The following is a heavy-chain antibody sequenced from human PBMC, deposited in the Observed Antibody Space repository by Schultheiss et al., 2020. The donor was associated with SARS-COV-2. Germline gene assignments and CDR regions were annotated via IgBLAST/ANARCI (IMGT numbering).Heavy chain of an antibody. J-gene: IGHJ4*02. CDR1: GGSISSGGYY. V-gene: IGHV4-61*08. Sequence: SETLSLTCTVSGGSISSGGYYWSWIRQPPGKGLEWIGYIYYSGSTYYNPSLRSRVTISVDMSKNQFSLTLTSVTAADTAVYFCARGKWGVGYFDYWGQGMLVTVSS. D-gene: IGHD3-10*01. CDR3: ARGKWGVGYFDY. CDR2: IYYSGST.